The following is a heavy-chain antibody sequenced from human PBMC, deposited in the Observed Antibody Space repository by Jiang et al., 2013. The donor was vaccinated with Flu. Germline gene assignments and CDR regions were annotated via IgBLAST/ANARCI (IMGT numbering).Heavy chain of an antibody. Sequence: GAEVKKPGSSVKVSCKASGGTFSSYAISWVRQAPGQGLEWMGGIIPIFGTANYAQKFQGRVTITADESTSTAYMELSSLRSEDTAVYYCARLSIAAAGTGAWYFDLWGRGTLVTVSS. CDR3: ARLSIAAAGTGAWYFDL. CDR1: GGTFSSYA. CDR2: IIPIFGTA. D-gene: IGHD6-13*01. V-gene: IGHV1-69*01. J-gene: IGHJ2*01.